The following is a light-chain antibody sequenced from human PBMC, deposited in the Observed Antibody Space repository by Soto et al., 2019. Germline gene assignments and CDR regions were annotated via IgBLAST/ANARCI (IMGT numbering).Light chain of an antibody. CDR3: SSYTSNSTVV. CDR1: SSDVGGYNY. CDR2: DVS. Sequence: QSVLTQPASVSGSPGQSITISCTGTSSDVGGYNYVSWYQQHPGKAPKLMIYDVSNRPSGVSNRFSGSKSGNTASLTISGLHAEDEADYYCSSYTSNSTVVFGGGTKLTVL. J-gene: IGLJ2*01. V-gene: IGLV2-14*01.